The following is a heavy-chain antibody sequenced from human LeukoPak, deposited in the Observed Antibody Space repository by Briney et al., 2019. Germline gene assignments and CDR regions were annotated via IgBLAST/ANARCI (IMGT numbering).Heavy chain of an antibody. CDR3: ASFSYDDY. J-gene: IGHJ4*02. V-gene: IGHV4-34*01. D-gene: IGHD5-18*01. Sequence: PSETLSLTCAVYGGSFSGYYWSWIRQPPGKGLEWIGEINHSGSTNYNPSLKSRVTISVDTSKNQFSLKLSSVTAADTAVYYCASFSYDDYWGQGTLVTVSS. CDR2: INHSGST. CDR1: GGSFSGYY.